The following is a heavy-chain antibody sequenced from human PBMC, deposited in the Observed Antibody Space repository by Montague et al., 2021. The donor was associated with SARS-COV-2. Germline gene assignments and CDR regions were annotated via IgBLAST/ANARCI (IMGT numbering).Heavy chain of an antibody. CDR3: ARSLLWFGELNAFDI. Sequence: VKPTQTLTLTCTFSGFSLSTSGMCVSWIRQPPGKALEWLALIDWDDDKYYSTSLKTRLTISKDTSKNQVVLTMTNMDPVDTATYYCARSLLWFGELNAFDIWGQGTMVTVSS. J-gene: IGHJ3*02. CDR2: IDWDDDK. D-gene: IGHD3-10*01. CDR1: GFSLSTSGMC. V-gene: IGHV2-70*01.